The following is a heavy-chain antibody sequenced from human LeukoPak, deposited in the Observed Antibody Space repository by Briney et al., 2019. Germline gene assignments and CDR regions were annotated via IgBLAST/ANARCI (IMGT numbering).Heavy chain of an antibody. V-gene: IGHV1-2*02. CDR2: INPNSGGT. Sequence: GASVKVSXKASGYTFTGYYMHWVRQAPGQGLEWMGWINPNSGGTNYAQKFQGRVTMTRDTSISTAYMELSRLRSDDTAVYYCAREPYYYDSSGYAYYYYMDVWGKGTTVTVSS. D-gene: IGHD3-22*01. J-gene: IGHJ6*03. CDR1: GYTFTGYY. CDR3: AREPYYYDSSGYAYYYYMDV.